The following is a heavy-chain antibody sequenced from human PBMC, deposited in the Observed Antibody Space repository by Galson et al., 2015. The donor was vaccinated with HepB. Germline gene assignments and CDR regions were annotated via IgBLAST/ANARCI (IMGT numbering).Heavy chain of an antibody. D-gene: IGHD3-10*01. V-gene: IGHV4-31*03. CDR3: ARALRGVPGVYGMDV. J-gene: IGHJ6*02. Sequence: TLSLTCTVSGGSISSGGYYWSWIRRHPGKGLEWIGYIYYSGSTYYNPSLKSRVTISVDKSKNQFSLKLSSVTAADTAVYYCARALRGVPGVYGMDVWGQGTTVTVSS. CDR1: GGSISSGGYY. CDR2: IYYSGST.